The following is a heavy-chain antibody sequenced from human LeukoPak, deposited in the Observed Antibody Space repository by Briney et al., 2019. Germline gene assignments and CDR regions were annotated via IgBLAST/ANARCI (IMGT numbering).Heavy chain of an antibody. Sequence: GRSLRLSCAASGFTFSSYGMHWVRQAPGKGLEWVAFIRYDGSNKYYADSVKGRFTISRDNSKNTLYLQMNSLRAEDTAVYYCAKDGCTNGVCYPYYYYYMDVWGKGTTVTVSS. J-gene: IGHJ6*03. CDR1: GFTFSSYG. D-gene: IGHD2-8*01. CDR3: AKDGCTNGVCYPYYYYYMDV. V-gene: IGHV3-30*02. CDR2: IRYDGSNK.